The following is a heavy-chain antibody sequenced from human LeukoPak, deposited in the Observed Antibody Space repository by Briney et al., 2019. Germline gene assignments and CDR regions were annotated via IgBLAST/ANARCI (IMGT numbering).Heavy chain of an antibody. CDR1: GYTFTGYY. CDR3: AREGARAGYPRLDFDY. CDR2: INPNSGGT. J-gene: IGHJ4*02. Sequence: ASVKVSCKASGYTFTGYYMHWVRQAPGQGLEWMGWINPNSGGTNYAQKFQGRVTMTRDTSISTAYMELSRLRSDDTAVYYCAREGARAGYPRLDFDYWGQGTLVTVSS. V-gene: IGHV1-2*02. D-gene: IGHD3-9*01.